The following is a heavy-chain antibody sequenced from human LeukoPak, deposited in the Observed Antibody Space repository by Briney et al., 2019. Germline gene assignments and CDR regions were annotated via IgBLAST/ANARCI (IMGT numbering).Heavy chain of an antibody. Sequence: GGSLRLSCAASGFTFSSYAMHWVRQAPGKGLEWVAVISYDGSNKYYADSVKGRFTISRDNSKNTLYLQMGSLRAEDMAVYYCASSPLTYGDYSPLYYYYGMDVWGQGTTVTVSS. J-gene: IGHJ6*02. CDR1: GFTFSSYA. CDR2: ISYDGSNK. CDR3: ASSPLTYGDYSPLYYYYGMDV. D-gene: IGHD4-17*01. V-gene: IGHV3-30*14.